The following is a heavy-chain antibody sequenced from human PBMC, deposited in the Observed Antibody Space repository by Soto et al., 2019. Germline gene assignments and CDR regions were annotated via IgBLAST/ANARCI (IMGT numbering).Heavy chain of an antibody. Sequence: EVQLMESGGGLVQPGGSLRLSCEASGFTFSSYCMTWVRQAPGKGLEWVAHIKQDGSERYYVDSVKGRFTISRDNAKNSLYLQMNSLRAEDTAVYYCARVPSTRDIWSYGVGGRYYYYYMDVWGKGTTVTVSS. V-gene: IGHV3-7*04. D-gene: IGHD1-7*01. CDR3: ARVPSTRDIWSYGVGGRYYYYYMDV. J-gene: IGHJ6*03. CDR1: GFTFSSYC. CDR2: IKQDGSER.